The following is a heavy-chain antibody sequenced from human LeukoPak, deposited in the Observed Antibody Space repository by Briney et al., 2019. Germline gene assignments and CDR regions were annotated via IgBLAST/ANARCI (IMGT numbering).Heavy chain of an antibody. V-gene: IGHV3-23*01. Sequence: GGSLRLSCAASGFTFSSYAMSWVRQAPRKGLEWVSAISGSGGSTYYADSVKGRFTISRDNSKNTLYLQMNSLRAEDTAVYYCAKGPSSGWYRYWGQGTLVTVSS. D-gene: IGHD6-19*01. CDR1: GFTFSSYA. CDR2: ISGSGGST. CDR3: AKGPSSGWYRY. J-gene: IGHJ4*02.